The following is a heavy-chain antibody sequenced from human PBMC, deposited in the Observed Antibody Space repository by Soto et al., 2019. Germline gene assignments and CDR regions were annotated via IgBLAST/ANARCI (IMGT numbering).Heavy chain of an antibody. CDR2: IRSKANSYAT. Sequence: VGSLRLSCAASGFTFSGSAMHWVRQASGKGLEWVGRIRSKANSYATAYAASVRGRFTISRDDSKNTAYLQMNSLKTEDTAVYYCTRHYRSHYYYGMDVWGQGTTVTVSS. CDR1: GFTFSGSA. D-gene: IGHD4-4*01. V-gene: IGHV3-73*01. J-gene: IGHJ6*02. CDR3: TRHYRSHYYYGMDV.